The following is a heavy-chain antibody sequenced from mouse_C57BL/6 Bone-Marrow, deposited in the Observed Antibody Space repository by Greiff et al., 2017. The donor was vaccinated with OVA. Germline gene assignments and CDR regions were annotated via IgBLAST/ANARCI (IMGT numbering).Heavy chain of an antibody. V-gene: IGHV1-4*01. CDR3: ARDYASRGMDY. Sequence: VNVVESGAELARPGASVKMSCKASGYTFTSYTMHWVKQRPGQGLEWIGYINPSSGYTKYNQKFKDKATLTADKSSSTAYMQLSSLTSEDSAVYYCARDYASRGMDYWGQGTSVTVSS. CDR1: GYTFTSYT. J-gene: IGHJ4*01. CDR2: INPSSGYT. D-gene: IGHD1-1*01.